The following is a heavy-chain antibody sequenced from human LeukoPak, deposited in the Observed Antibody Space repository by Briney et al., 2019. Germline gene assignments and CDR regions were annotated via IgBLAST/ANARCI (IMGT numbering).Heavy chain of an antibody. V-gene: IGHV1-2*02. J-gene: IGHJ4*02. CDR1: GYTLAELS. D-gene: IGHD1-26*01. CDR2: INPNSGGT. CDR3: AREWELLYYFDY. Sequence: ASVKVSCKVSGYTLAELSMHWVRQAPGQGLEWMGWINPNSGGTNYAQKFQGRVTMTRDTSISTAYMELSRLRSDDTAVYYCAREWELLYYFDYWGQGTLVTVSS.